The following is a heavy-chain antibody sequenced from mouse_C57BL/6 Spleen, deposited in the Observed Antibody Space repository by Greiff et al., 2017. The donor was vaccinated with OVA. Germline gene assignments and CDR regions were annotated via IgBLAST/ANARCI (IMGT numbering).Heavy chain of an antibody. CDR2: ISSGSSTI. CDR1: GFTFSDYG. Sequence: EVQGVESGGGLVKPGGSLKLSCAASGFTFSDYGMHWVRQAPEKGLEWVAYISSGSSTIYYADTVKGRFTISRDNAKNTLFLQMTSLRSEDTAMYYCARMGITTVGEGDYWGQGTTLTVSS. CDR3: ARMGITTVGEGDY. V-gene: IGHV5-17*01. D-gene: IGHD1-1*01. J-gene: IGHJ2*01.